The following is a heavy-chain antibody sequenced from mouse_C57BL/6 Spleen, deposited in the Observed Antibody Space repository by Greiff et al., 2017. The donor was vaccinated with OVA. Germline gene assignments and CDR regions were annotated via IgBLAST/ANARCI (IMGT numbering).Heavy chain of an antibody. Sequence: EVQLQQSGPGLVKPSQSLSLTCSVTGYSITSGYYWNWIRQFPGNKLEWMGYISYDGSNNYNPSLKNRISITRDTSKNQFFLKLNSVTTEDTATYYCANGRTWFAYWGQGTLVTVS. CDR3: ANGRTWFAY. D-gene: IGHD1-1*01. CDR2: ISYDGSN. V-gene: IGHV3-6*01. J-gene: IGHJ3*01. CDR1: GYSITSGYY.